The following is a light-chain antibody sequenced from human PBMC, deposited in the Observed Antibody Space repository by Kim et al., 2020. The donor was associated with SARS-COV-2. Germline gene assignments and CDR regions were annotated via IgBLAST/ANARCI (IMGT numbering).Light chain of an antibody. J-gene: IGKJ3*01. CDR1: QSVSSNY. Sequence: ETVLTQSPGTLSLSPGERATLSCRASQSVSSNYLAWYQQKPGQAPRLLIYGTSSRAAGIPDRFSGSGSGTDFTLTISRLEPEDFGVYYCQQYGSSPPTGFTFGPGTKVDIK. CDR2: GTS. CDR3: QQYGSSPPTGFT. V-gene: IGKV3-20*01.